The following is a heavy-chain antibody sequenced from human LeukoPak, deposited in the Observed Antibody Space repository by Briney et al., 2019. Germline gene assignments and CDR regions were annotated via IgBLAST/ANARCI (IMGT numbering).Heavy chain of an antibody. V-gene: IGHV1-69*01. CDR2: IIPIFGTA. CDR3: ARDWGTLEDYYYGMDV. Sequence: GSSVKLSCKASGGTFSSYAISWGPQARGHGLEWRGRIIPIFGTANYAQKFQGRVTITADESTSTAYMELSSLRSEDTAVYYCARDWGTLEDYYYGMDVWGQGTTVTVSS. J-gene: IGHJ6*02. CDR1: GGTFSSYA. D-gene: IGHD1-14*01.